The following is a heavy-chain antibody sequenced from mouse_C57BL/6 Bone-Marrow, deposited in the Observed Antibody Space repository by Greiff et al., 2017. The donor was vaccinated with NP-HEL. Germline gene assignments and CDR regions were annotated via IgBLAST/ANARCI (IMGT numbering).Heavy chain of an antibody. V-gene: IGHV1-81*01. D-gene: IGHD2-1*01. CDR3: AREDIYDGNCCFDD. Sequence: LVESGAELARPGASVKLSCTASGYTFTSYGISWVKRRTGQGLEWIGEIYPRSGNTYYNEKFKGKATLTADKSYSTAYMELRSLTSEDSAVYFFAREDIYDGNCCFDDWGQGTTLTVSS. J-gene: IGHJ2*01. CDR1: GYTFTSYG. CDR2: IYPRSGNT.